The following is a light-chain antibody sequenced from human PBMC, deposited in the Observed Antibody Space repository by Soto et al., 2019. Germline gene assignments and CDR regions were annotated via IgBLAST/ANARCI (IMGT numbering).Light chain of an antibody. V-gene: IGKV3-20*01. J-gene: IGKJ2*01. Sequence: VVLTQSPGTLSLSPGERATLSCRASQSVSGDYLAWYQQRPGQAPRLLIYGASNRATGLPGRFGGSWSGTYFALTISILEPEDFAVYYYHRYGSSHTFGQGTKLEI. CDR2: GAS. CDR1: QSVSGDY. CDR3: HRYGSSHT.